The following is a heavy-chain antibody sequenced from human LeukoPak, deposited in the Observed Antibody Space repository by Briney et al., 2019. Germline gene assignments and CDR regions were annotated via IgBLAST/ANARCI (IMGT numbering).Heavy chain of an antibody. Sequence: GGSLRLSCAASGFSLSSYWMSWVRQAPGKGLQWVANIKHDGSNEYYVDSVKGRFTISRDNAKSSVYLQMNSLRAEDTAVYYCARDDSEFDYWGQGTLVTVSS. CDR3: ARDDSEFDY. V-gene: IGHV3-7*01. J-gene: IGHJ4*02. D-gene: IGHD2-21*02. CDR2: IKHDGSNE. CDR1: GFSLSSYW.